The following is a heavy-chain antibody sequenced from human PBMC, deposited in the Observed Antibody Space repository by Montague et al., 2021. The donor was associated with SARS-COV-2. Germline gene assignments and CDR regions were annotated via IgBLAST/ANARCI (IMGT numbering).Heavy chain of an antibody. D-gene: IGHD5-24*01. Sequence: SETLSLTCTVAGGSVSSGSYYWSWIRQPPGKGLEWIGYMYDSGITHYASGTTPYIPFLRSRVSISVDRAVNQFTLSLSSVTAADTAVYYCSGGDGYKQNMDYWGQGNLVTVSS. CDR1: GGSVSSGSYY. CDR3: SGGDGYKQNMDY. CDR2: MYDSGITHYASGTT. V-gene: IGHV4-61*01. J-gene: IGHJ4*02.